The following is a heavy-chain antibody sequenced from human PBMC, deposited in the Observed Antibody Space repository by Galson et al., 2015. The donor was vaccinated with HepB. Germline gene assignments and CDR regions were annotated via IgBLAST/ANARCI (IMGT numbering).Heavy chain of an antibody. V-gene: IGHV3-30*18. J-gene: IGHJ4*02. D-gene: IGHD3-16*02. CDR1: GFTFSSYG. Sequence: LRLSCAASGFTFSSYGMHWVRQAPGKGLEWVAVISYDGSNKYYADSVKGRFTISRDNSKNTLYLQMNSLRAEDTAVYYCAKDRTHYDYVWGSYRHRPYYFDYWGQGTLVTVSS. CDR3: AKDRTHYDYVWGSYRHRPYYFDY. CDR2: ISYDGSNK.